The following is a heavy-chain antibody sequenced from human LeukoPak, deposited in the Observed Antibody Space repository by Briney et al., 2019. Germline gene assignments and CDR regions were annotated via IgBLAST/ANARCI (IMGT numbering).Heavy chain of an antibody. CDR2: ISSSSSYI. V-gene: IGHV3-21*01. Sequence: PGGSLRLSCAASGSTFSSYSMNWVRQAPGKRLEWVSSISSSSSYIYYADSVKGRFTISRDNAKNSLYLQMNSLRAEDTAVYYCARDSLRYSGYDSPDYWGQGTLVTVSS. CDR3: ARDSLRYSGYDSPDY. CDR1: GSTFSSYS. J-gene: IGHJ4*02. D-gene: IGHD5-12*01.